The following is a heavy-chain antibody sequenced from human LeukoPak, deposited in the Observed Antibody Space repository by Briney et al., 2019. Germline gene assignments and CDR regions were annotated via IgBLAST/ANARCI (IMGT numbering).Heavy chain of an antibody. CDR1: GYSISSGYY. Sequence: SETLSLTCAVSGYSISSGYYWGWIRQPPGKGLEWIGSIYHSGSPYYNPSLKSRVTISVATSKHQFSLKLSSVTAADTAVYYCAKAGGWSSSWRNWFDPWGQGTLVTVSS. J-gene: IGHJ5*02. D-gene: IGHD6-13*01. V-gene: IGHV4-38-2*01. CDR3: AKAGGWSSSWRNWFDP. CDR2: IYHSGSP.